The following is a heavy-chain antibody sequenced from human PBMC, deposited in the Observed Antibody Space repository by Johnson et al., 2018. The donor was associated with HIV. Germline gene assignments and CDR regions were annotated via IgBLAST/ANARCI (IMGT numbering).Heavy chain of an antibody. D-gene: IGHD6-25*01. CDR3: AKDSATDPFDI. J-gene: IGHJ3*02. CDR2: IWYDGSNK. Sequence: VQLVESGGNVVQPGRSLRLSCAASGLTFSSYGMHWVRQAPGKGLEWVAVIWYDGSNKDYADSVKGQFTISRDNSKNTLYMQMTSLRAEETAVYYCAKDSATDPFDIWGQGTMVTVSS. CDR1: GLTFSSYG. V-gene: IGHV3-33*06.